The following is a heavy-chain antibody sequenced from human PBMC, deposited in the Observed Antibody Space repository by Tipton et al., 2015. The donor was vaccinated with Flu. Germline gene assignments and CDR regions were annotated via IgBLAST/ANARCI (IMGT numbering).Heavy chain of an antibody. V-gene: IGHV4-59*08. Sequence: TLSLTCTVSGGSIRGYYWSWVRQPPGKGLESIGYIHYNGDTNYHPSLKSRVTISVDTSKSQFSLMLRSVTAADTAVYYCARLSYYDVDLKNFYFDHGGQGALVTVSS. CDR3: ARLSYYDVDLKNFYFDH. CDR2: IHYNGDT. J-gene: IGHJ4*02. CDR1: GGSIRGYY. D-gene: IGHD3-10*02.